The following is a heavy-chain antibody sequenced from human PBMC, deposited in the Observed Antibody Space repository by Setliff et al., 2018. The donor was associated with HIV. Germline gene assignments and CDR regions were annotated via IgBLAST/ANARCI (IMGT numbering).Heavy chain of an antibody. Sequence: ASVKVSCKVSGYTLTELSRHWVRQAPGKGLEWMGGFDHEDGNTIYAQKFQGRVTMTADTSTDTAYMELSSLRSEDTAVYYCATVSHNNVAAHDAFDIWGQGTMVTVSS. V-gene: IGHV1-24*01. CDR2: FDHEDGNT. J-gene: IGHJ3*02. CDR1: GYTLTELS. D-gene: IGHD6-19*01. CDR3: ATVSHNNVAAHDAFDI.